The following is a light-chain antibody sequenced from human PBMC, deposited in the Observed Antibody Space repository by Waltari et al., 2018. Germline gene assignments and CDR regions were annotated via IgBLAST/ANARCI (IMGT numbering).Light chain of an antibody. CDR2: DAS. CDR1: QSVSSY. V-gene: IGKV3-11*01. Sequence: EIVLTQSPATLSLSPGERATPPCRASQSVSSYLAWYQQKPGQAPRLLIYDASNRATGIPARFSGSGYGTDFTLTISSLEPEDFAVYYCQQSYSTRGRRGERFGPGTKVDIK. J-gene: IGKJ3*01. CDR3: QQSYSTRGRRGER.